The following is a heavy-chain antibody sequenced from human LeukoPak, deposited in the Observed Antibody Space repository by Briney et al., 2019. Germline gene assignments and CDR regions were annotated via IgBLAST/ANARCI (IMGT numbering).Heavy chain of an antibody. Sequence: SETLSLTCTVSSYSITSGNYWGWIRQPPGKGLEWIGNIYHTGSTYYNPSLKSRVTISIGTSKNQFSLKLRSVTAADTALYYCARVYGSGSFEGYYFDYWGQGALVTVPS. V-gene: IGHV4-38-2*02. CDR3: ARVYGSGSFEGYYFDY. CDR2: IYHTGST. D-gene: IGHD3-10*01. J-gene: IGHJ4*02. CDR1: SYSITSGNY.